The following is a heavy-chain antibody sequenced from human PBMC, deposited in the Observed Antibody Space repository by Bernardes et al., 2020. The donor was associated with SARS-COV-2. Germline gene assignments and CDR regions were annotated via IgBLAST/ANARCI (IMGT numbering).Heavy chain of an antibody. CDR1: GFAFSSYA. CDR2: ISGSGGTT. CDR3: AKDLIAGTLGGLPQTFDY. D-gene: IGHD3-16*01. V-gene: IGHV3-23*01. J-gene: IGHJ4*02. Sequence: GGSLRLSCAASGFAFSSYAMSWVRQAPGKGLEWVSVISGSGGTTYYSDSVKGRFTISRDNSQSMLYLQMSSLRAEDTAVYFCAKDLIAGTLGGLPQTFDYWGQGTLVTVSS.